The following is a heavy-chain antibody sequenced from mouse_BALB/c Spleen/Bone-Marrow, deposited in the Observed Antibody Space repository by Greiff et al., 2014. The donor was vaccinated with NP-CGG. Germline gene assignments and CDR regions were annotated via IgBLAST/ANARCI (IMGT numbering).Heavy chain of an antibody. Sequence: EVQLQQSGAELVKPGASVKLSCTASGFNIKDTYMHWVKQRPEQGLEWIGRIDPANGNTKYDPKFQGKATITADTSSNTASLQLSSLTSEDTAVYYCATYYYDSSWGFAYWGQGTLVTVSA. V-gene: IGHV14-3*02. CDR1: GFNIKDTY. D-gene: IGHD1-1*01. CDR2: IDPANGNT. J-gene: IGHJ3*01. CDR3: ATYYYDSSWGFAY.